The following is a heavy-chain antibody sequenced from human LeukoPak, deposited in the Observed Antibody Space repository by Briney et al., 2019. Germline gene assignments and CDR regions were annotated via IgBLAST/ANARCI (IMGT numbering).Heavy chain of an antibody. J-gene: IGHJ1*01. V-gene: IGHV3-7*01. CDR3: ARLSPSGWYGYFQQ. Sequence: GGSLRLSCAASGFTFSSYWMSWVRRAPGKGLEWVANIKQDGSEKYYVDSVKGRFTIPRDNAKNSLYLQMNSLRAEDTAVYCCARLSPSGWYGYFQQWGQGTRVTVSA. CDR2: IKQDGSEK. CDR1: GFTFSSYW. D-gene: IGHD6-19*01.